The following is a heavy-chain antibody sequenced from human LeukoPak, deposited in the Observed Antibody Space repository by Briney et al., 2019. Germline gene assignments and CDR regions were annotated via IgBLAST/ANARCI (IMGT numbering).Heavy chain of an antibody. V-gene: IGHV1-69*01. D-gene: IGHD6-13*01. CDR1: GGTFSIYA. CDR2: IISIFGTA. J-gene: IGHJ4*02. CDR3: ARGTVAAAEYYFDY. Sequence: ASVKVSFKASGGTFSIYAISWVRQAPGQGLEWMGGIISIFGTANYAQKFQGRVTITADESTSTAYMELSSLRSEDTAVYYCARGTVAAAEYYFDYWGQGTLVTVSS.